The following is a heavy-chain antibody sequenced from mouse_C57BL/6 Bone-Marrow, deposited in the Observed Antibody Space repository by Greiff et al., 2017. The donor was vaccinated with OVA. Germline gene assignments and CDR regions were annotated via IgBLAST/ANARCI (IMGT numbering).Heavy chain of an antibody. CDR3: ARGGYGNLYYFDY. V-gene: IGHV1-64*01. Sequence: VQLHQPGAELVKPGASVTLSCKASGYSFTSYWMHWVKQRPGQGLEWIGMIHPHSGRTTYNEKFKSKATLTVDKSSSTAYMQLSSLTSEDSAVDYCARGGYGNLYYFDYWGQGTTLTVSS. J-gene: IGHJ2*01. CDR1: GYSFTSYW. D-gene: IGHD1-1*01. CDR2: IHPHSGRT.